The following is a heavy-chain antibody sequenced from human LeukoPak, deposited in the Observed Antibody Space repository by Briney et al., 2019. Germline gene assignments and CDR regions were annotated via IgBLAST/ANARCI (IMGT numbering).Heavy chain of an antibody. V-gene: IGHV4-31*03. J-gene: IGHJ5*02. CDR3: ARDRFCTNGVCYVFDP. CDR1: GGSISSGPYY. D-gene: IGHD2-8*01. Sequence: SETLSLTCTVSGGSISSGPYYWIWIRQHPGKGLEWIGYITYSGNTYYYPALNSRVTVSLDTSKTQFSLKLSSVTAADTAVYYCARDRFCTNGVCYVFDPWGQGTLVTVSS. CDR2: ITYSGNT.